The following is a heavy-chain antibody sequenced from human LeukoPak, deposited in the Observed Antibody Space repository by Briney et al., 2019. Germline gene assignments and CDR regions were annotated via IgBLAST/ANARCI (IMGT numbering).Heavy chain of an antibody. CDR1: GFTFSSYG. CDR2: ISSSSYI. Sequence: PGGSLRLSCAASGFTFSSYGMNWVRQAPGKGLEWVSSISSSSYIYYADSVKGRFTISRDNAKNSLYLQMNSLRAEDTAVYYCARARKVVVVAGWGAPDYWVQGTLVTVPS. CDR3: ARARKVVVVAGWGAPDY. J-gene: IGHJ4*02. D-gene: IGHD2-15*01. V-gene: IGHV3-21*01.